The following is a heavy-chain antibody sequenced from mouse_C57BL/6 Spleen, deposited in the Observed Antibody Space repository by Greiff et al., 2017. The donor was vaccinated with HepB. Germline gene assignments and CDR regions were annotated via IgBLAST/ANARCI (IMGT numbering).Heavy chain of an antibody. V-gene: IGHV5-9*01. CDR2: ISGGGGNT. CDR3: ARRVGYDYTWFAY. D-gene: IGHD2-4*01. J-gene: IGHJ3*01. CDR1: GFTFSSYT. Sequence: EVQVVESGGGLVKPGGSLKLSCAASGFTFSSYTMSWVRQTPEKRLEWVATISGGGGNTYYPDSVKGRFTISRDNAKNTLYLQMSSLRSEDTALYYCARRVGYDYTWFAYWGQGTLVTVSA.